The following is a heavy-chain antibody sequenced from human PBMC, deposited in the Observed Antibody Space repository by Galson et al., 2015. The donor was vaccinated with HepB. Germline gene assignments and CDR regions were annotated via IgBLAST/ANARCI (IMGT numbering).Heavy chain of an antibody. CDR2: INTNTGDP. D-gene: IGHD3-9*01. Sequence: SVKVSCKASGYTFTSYAMNWVRQAPGQGLEWMGWINTNTGDPTYAQGFTGRFVFSLDTSVSTAYLQISSLKAEDTAVYYCASERGDFDWSAFDIWGQGTMVTVSS. CDR1: GYTFTSYA. V-gene: IGHV7-4-1*02. J-gene: IGHJ3*02. CDR3: ASERGDFDWSAFDI.